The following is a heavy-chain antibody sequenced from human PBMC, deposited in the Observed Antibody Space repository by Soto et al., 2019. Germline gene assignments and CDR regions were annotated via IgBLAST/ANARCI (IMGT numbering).Heavy chain of an antibody. D-gene: IGHD3-10*01. J-gene: IGHJ4*02. V-gene: IGHV3-74*01. Sequence: GGSLRLSCAASGFVFEMYWMHWVRQTPGKGPEWVSRISDDGARTDYADSVKGRFTISRDNAKNSPYLQMNSLRAEDTAVYYCTRGPRPSSVGTGGFWGRGALVTVSS. CDR3: TRGPRPSSVGTGGF. CDR1: GFVFEMYW. CDR2: ISDDGART.